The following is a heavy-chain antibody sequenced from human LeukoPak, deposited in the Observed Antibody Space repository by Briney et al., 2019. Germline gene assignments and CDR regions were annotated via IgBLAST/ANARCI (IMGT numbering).Heavy chain of an antibody. Sequence: EASVKVSCKASGGTFSSYAISWVRQAPGQGLEWMGRMNPNSGNVGSARKFLGRLTMTRSTSISTAYMELSSLRSEDTAVYYCARGRWDIVATIPDHWGQGTLVTVSS. CDR3: ARGRWDIVATIPDH. V-gene: IGHV1-8*02. D-gene: IGHD5-12*01. J-gene: IGHJ4*02. CDR2: MNPNSGNV. CDR1: GGTFSSYA.